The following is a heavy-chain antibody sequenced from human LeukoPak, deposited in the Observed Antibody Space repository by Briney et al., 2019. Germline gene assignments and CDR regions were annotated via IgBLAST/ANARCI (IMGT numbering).Heavy chain of an antibody. J-gene: IGHJ4*02. CDR3: ARGAAVNIGGHYFDY. Sequence: GGSLRLSCAASGFSFSSHNMNWVRQAPGKGLEWVSSISSRGTYIFYADSVKGRFTIARDNAQNSLYLQINSLRAEDTAVYYCARGAAVNIGGHYFDYWGQGTLVTVSS. CDR1: GFSFSSHN. D-gene: IGHD1-26*01. CDR2: ISSRGTYI. V-gene: IGHV3-21*01.